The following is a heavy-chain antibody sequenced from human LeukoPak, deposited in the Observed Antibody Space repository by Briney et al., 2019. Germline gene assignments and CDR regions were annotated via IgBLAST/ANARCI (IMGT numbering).Heavy chain of an antibody. V-gene: IGHV3-21*01. Sequence: SMKGRFTISRDNAKNSLYLQMNSLGAEDTAVYYCARLYDTRGYFPDYWGQGTLVTVSS. J-gene: IGHJ4*02. D-gene: IGHD3-22*01. CDR3: ARLYDTRGYFPDY.